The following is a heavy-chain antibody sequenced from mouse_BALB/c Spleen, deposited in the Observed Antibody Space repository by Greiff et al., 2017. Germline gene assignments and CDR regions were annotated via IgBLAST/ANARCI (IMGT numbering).Heavy chain of an antibody. CDR2: ISSGGSYT. V-gene: IGHV5-6-4*01. CDR3: TRDEGI. J-gene: IGHJ2*01. Sequence: EVKLMESGGGLVKPGGSLKLSCAASGFTFSSYAMSWVRQTPEKRLEWVATISSGGSYTYYPDSVKGRFTISRDNAKNTLYLQMSSLKSEDTAMYYCTRDEGIWGQGTTLTVSS. CDR1: GFTFSSYA.